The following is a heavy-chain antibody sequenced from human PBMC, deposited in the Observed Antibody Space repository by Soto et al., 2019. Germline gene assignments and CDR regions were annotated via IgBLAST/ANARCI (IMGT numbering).Heavy chain of an antibody. CDR2: ISGSGGNT. CDR3: AKDTIWGYCSGGSCYPFDP. Sequence: GGSLRLSCAASGFTFSSYAMNWVRQAPGKGLEWVSVISGSGGNTFYADSVKGRFTISRDNSENTLYLQMNGLRAEDTAVYYCAKDTIWGYCSGGSCYPFDPWGQGTLVTVSS. D-gene: IGHD2-15*01. V-gene: IGHV3-23*01. J-gene: IGHJ5*02. CDR1: GFTFSSYA.